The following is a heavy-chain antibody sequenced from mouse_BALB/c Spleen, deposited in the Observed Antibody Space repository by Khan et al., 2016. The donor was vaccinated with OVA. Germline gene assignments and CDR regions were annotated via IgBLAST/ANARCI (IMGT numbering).Heavy chain of an antibody. Sequence: QVQLQQSGAELVRPGVSVKISCKGFGYTFTDYAMHWVKQSHAKSLDWIGVISTYYGEASYNQKFKGKATMTVDKSSSTAYLELARLTSEDSAIYYCARGNSHLYYAVDYWGQGTSVTVSS. J-gene: IGHJ4*01. D-gene: IGHD2-12*01. V-gene: IGHV1S137*01. CDR1: GYTFTDYA. CDR3: ARGNSHLYYAVDY. CDR2: ISTYYGEA.